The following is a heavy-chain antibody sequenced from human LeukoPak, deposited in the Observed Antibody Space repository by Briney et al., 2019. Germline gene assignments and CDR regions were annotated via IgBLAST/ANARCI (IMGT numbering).Heavy chain of an antibody. CDR2: VNPNSGGT. V-gene: IGHV1-2*02. Sequence: ASVKVSCKASGYTFTGYYIHWVRQAPGQGLEWMGWVNPNSGGTIYEEKFQGRVNMTRDTSISTAYMELTGLRSDDTAVYYCARRLQVVWYGLDVWGQGTSVTVSS. D-gene: IGHD3-22*01. J-gene: IGHJ6*02. CDR1: GYTFTGYY. CDR3: ARRLQVVWYGLDV.